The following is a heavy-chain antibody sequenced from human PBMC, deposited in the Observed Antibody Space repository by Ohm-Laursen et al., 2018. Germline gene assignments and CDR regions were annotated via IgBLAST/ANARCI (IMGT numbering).Heavy chain of an antibody. CDR3: TKGLSGGTGHGNWFDP. V-gene: IGHV3-23*01. Sequence: SLRLSCTASGFTFSGYAMSWVRQAPGKGLEWVSVATGSSRYTYYRDSVEGRFTISRDNSKNTLYLQMSSLRVEDTAVYYCTKGLSGGTGHGNWFDPWGQGTLVIVSS. J-gene: IGHJ5*02. CDR1: GFTFSGYA. CDR2: ATGSSRYT. D-gene: IGHD3-10*01.